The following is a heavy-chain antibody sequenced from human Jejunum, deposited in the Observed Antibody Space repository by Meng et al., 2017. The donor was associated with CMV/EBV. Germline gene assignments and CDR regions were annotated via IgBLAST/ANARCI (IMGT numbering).Heavy chain of an antibody. Sequence: SGLHFASYSISWVRRAPGKGLEWLSYISGSSTYIYHADSVKGRFTISRDNAKNSVYLQMNRLRAEDTAVYYCARAIDYGDPNWFDPWGQGTLVTVSS. D-gene: IGHD4-17*01. CDR2: ISGSSTYI. V-gene: IGHV3-21*01. CDR3: ARAIDYGDPNWFDP. CDR1: GLHFASYS. J-gene: IGHJ5*02.